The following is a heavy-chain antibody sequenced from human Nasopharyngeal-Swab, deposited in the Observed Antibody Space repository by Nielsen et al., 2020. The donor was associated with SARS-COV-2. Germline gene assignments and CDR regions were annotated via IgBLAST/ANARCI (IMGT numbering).Heavy chain of an antibody. CDR2: IKQDGSQK. J-gene: IGHJ3*01. D-gene: IGHD2-21*02. CDR1: GFTFSNYW. Sequence: AGSLTLSCAASGFTFSNYWMSWVRQAPGKGLEWVANIKQDGSQKYYVDSVKGRFTISRDNAKNLLYLQMNSLRAEDTAVFYCARGVTWGKGTMVTVSS. V-gene: IGHV3-7*04. CDR3: ARGVT.